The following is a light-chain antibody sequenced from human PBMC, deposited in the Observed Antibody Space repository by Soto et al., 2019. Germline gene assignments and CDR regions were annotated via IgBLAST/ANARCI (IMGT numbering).Light chain of an antibody. V-gene: IGLV2-14*03. J-gene: IGLJ1*01. CDR1: GNDVGGYTF. CDR3: CSYTATTTYV. CDR2: DVN. Sequence: SVLPHPASVSRADGQWSSISCPGTGNDVGGYTFVSWYQQHPDKVPKLVIFDVNRRPSGVSDRFSGSKSVNAASLTISGLQAEDEADYYCCSYTATTTYVFGTGTKVTVL.